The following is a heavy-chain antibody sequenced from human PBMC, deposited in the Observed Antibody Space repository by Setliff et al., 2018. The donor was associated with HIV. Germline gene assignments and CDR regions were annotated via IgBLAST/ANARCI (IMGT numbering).Heavy chain of an antibody. CDR1: GGSISTYY. V-gene: IGHV4-4*07. CDR2: IYPSGST. J-gene: IGHJ4*02. D-gene: IGHD2-15*01. CDR3: ASQYCSAGSCFSDY. Sequence: SETLSLTCIVSGGSISTYYWSWIRQPAGEGLEWIGRIYPSGSTNYNPSLRSRVTLSVDTSKNQFSLTLSAVTATDTAVYYCASQYCSAGSCFSDYWGQGTMVTVSS.